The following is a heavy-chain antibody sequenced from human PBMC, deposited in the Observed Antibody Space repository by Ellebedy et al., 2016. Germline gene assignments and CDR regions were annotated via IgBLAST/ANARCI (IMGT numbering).Heavy chain of an antibody. Sequence: SVKVSCXASGGTFSSYAISWVRQAPGQGLEWMGGIIPIFGTANYAQKFQGRVTITADESTSTAYMELSSLRSEDTAVYYCATRHYYDSSGYSPNDAFDIWGQGTMVTVSS. D-gene: IGHD3-22*01. CDR1: GGTFSSYA. V-gene: IGHV1-69*13. CDR3: ATRHYYDSSGYSPNDAFDI. CDR2: IIPIFGTA. J-gene: IGHJ3*02.